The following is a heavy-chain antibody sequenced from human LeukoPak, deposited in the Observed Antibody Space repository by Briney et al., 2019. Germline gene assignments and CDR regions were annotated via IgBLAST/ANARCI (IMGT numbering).Heavy chain of an antibody. V-gene: IGHV3-7*01. CDR2: SKQDGSER. CDR1: GFTFSRNC. CDR3: ATMGLEPLPYYFDY. J-gene: IGHJ4*02. D-gene: IGHD1-1*01. Sequence: AGSLRLSCAASGFTFSRNCMSWVRQAPRKGLERVANSKQDGSERYHVDSVRGRFTISRDNAKNSLFLQMNSLRAEDTAVYYCATMGLEPLPYYFDYWGQGTLVTVSS.